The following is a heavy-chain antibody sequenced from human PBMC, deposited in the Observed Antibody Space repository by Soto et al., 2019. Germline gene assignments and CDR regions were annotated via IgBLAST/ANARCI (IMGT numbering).Heavy chain of an antibody. CDR1: GGSMSSSNW. Sequence: QVQLQESGPGLVKPSGTLSLTSTVSGGSMSSSNWWNWVRQPPGKGLEWIGETHHSGRTNYNPSLKRRVTISVDKSKNHFSLKLSSVTAADTAVYYCARSEATVLDYWGQGTLVTVSS. CDR2: THHSGRT. CDR3: ARSEATVLDY. D-gene: IGHD4-17*01. J-gene: IGHJ4*02. V-gene: IGHV4-4*02.